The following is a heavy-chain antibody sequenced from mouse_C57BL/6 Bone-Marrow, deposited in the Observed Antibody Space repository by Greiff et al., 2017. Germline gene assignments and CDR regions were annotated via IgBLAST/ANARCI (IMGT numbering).Heavy chain of an antibody. D-gene: IGHD1-1*01. Sequence: VKLVESGPGLVAPSQSLSITCTVSGFSLTSYAISWVRQPPGKGLEWLGVIWTGGGTNYNSALKSRLSISKDNSKSQVFVKMNSLQTDDTARYYCARSNYGSSPYYFDYWGQGTTLTVSS. V-gene: IGHV2-9-1*01. CDR1: GFSLTSYA. CDR2: IWTGGGT. J-gene: IGHJ2*01. CDR3: ARSNYGSSPYYFDY.